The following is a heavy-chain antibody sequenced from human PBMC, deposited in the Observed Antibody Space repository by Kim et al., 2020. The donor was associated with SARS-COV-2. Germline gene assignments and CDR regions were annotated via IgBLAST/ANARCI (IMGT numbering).Heavy chain of an antibody. J-gene: IGHJ4*02. D-gene: IGHD3-22*01. V-gene: IGHV3-64D*09. Sequence: ADSVKGRFTISRDNSKNTLYLQMSSLRAEDTAVYYCVKDLYDSSGSYFYYWGQGTLVTVSS. CDR3: VKDLYDSSGSYFYY.